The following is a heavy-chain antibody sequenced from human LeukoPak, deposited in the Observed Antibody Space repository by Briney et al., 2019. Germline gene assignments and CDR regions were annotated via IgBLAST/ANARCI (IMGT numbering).Heavy chain of an antibody. D-gene: IGHD6-6*01. J-gene: IGHJ4*02. Sequence: GASVKVSCKASGGTFSSYAISWVRQAPGQGLEWMGRIIPILGIANYAQKFQGRVTITADKSTSTAYMELSSLRSEDTAVYYCARENPGGVPAYLYSSSSATFDYWGQGTLVTVSS. CDR1: GGTFSSYA. CDR3: ARENPGGVPAYLYSSSSATFDY. V-gene: IGHV1-69*04. CDR2: IIPILGIA.